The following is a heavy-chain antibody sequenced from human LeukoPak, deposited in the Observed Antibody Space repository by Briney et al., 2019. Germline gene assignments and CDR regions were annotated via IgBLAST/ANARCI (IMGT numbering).Heavy chain of an antibody. CDR1: GGSISSGRYY. J-gene: IGHJ4*02. CDR3: ARSTCSGGSCYGNRGYFDY. Sequence: PSETLSLTCTVSGGSISSGRYYWTWIRQPAGKGLEWIGRIYTSGSTNYNPPLKSRVTISVDTSKNHFSLKLSSVTAADTAVYYCARSTCSGGSCYGNRGYFDYWGQGTLVTVSS. CDR2: IYTSGST. D-gene: IGHD2-15*01. V-gene: IGHV4-61*02.